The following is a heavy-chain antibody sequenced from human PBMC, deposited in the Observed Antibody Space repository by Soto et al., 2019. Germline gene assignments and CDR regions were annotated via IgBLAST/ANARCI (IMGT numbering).Heavy chain of an antibody. Sequence: QVQLQESGPGLVKPSQTLSLTCTVSGGSISSGGYYWSWIRQHPGKGLEWIGYIYYSGSTYYDPSLKSRVTISVDTSKNQFPLKLSSVTAADTAVYYCARATPYYGSGSYNFDYWGQGTLVTVSS. J-gene: IGHJ4*02. D-gene: IGHD3-10*01. V-gene: IGHV4-31*03. CDR3: ARATPYYGSGSYNFDY. CDR2: IYYSGST. CDR1: GGSISSGGYY.